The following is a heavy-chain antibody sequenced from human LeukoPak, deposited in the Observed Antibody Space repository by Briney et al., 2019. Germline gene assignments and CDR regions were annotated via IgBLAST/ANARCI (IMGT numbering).Heavy chain of an antibody. J-gene: IGHJ4*02. CDR1: GFTFPNYD. D-gene: IGHD3-16*01. Sequence: PGGSLRLSCAASGFTFPNYDMSWVRQAPGKGLEWVSTISVSGHDTSYADSVKGRFTISRDNSKNTLYLQMSSLRAEDTALYYCATGEYYFDFWGQGTLVTVSS. V-gene: IGHV3-23*01. CDR3: ATGEYYFDF. CDR2: ISVSGHDT.